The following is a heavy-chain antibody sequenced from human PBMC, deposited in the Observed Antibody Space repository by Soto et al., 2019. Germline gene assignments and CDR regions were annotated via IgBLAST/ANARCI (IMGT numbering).Heavy chain of an antibody. Sequence: GASVKVSCKASGGTFSSYAISWVRQAPGQGLEWMGGIIPIFGTADYAQKFQGRVTITADESTSTAYMELSSLRSEDTAVYYCARALVGPYPLDYWGQGTLVTVSS. J-gene: IGHJ4*02. CDR1: GGTFSSYA. V-gene: IGHV1-69*13. CDR2: IIPIFGTA. D-gene: IGHD1-26*01. CDR3: ARALVGPYPLDY.